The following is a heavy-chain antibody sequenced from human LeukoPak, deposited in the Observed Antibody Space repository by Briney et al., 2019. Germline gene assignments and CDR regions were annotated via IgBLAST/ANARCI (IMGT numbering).Heavy chain of an antibody. V-gene: IGHV3-23*01. CDR2: ISASGDNT. CDR1: GFTFSSYA. D-gene: IGHD1-26*01. Sequence: PGGSLRLSCAASGFTFSSYAMTWVRQAPGKGLEWVSSISASGDNTYYADSVKGRFTISRDNSKNTLYLRMNSLRVEDTAVYFCAKVVVGVTNFFDFWGQGTLVTVSS. CDR3: AKVVVGVTNFFDF. J-gene: IGHJ4*02.